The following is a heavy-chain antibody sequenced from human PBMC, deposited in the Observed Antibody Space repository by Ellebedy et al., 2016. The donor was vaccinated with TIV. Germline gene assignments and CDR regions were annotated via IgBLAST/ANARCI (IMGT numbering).Heavy chain of an antibody. Sequence: GESLKISCAGSGFSFSNYAMHWVRQAPGEGLEWVSGLSGSGGTTHYADSVKGRFTISRDNSKNILHLQMTGLRAADMATYFCARDRASGTYPNWFDPWGRGTLVSVSS. CDR3: ARDRASGTYPNWFDP. V-gene: IGHV3-23*01. CDR2: LSGSGGTT. D-gene: IGHD1-26*01. CDR1: GFSFSNYA. J-gene: IGHJ5*02.